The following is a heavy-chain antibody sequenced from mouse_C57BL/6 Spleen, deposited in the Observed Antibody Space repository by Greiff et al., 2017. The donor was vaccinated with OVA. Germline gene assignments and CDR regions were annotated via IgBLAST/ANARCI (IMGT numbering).Heavy chain of an antibody. CDR3: ARGDNWAWFAY. CDR1: GFTFSDYG. D-gene: IGHD4-1*01. Sequence: EVQGVESGGGLVKPGGSLKLSCAASGFTFSDYGMHWVRQAPEKGLEWVAYISSGSSTIYYADTVKGRFTISRDNAKNTLFLHMTSLRSEDTAMDYCARGDNWAWFAYWGQGTLVTVSA. V-gene: IGHV5-17*01. CDR2: ISSGSSTI. J-gene: IGHJ3*01.